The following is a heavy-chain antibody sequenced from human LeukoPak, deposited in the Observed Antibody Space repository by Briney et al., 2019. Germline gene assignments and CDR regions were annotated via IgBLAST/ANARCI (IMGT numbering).Heavy chain of an antibody. CDR3: AKDGGSYYDILTGYPTGYFDY. Sequence: GGSLRLSCAASGFTVNNNYMSWVRQAPGRGLEWVSVIYSGGYTYYAGTVKGRFTISRDNSKNTLYLQMNSLRAEDTAVYYCAKDGGSYYDILTGYPTGYFDYWGQGTLVTVSS. CDR1: GFTVNNNY. D-gene: IGHD3-9*01. V-gene: IGHV3-53*01. CDR2: IYSGGYT. J-gene: IGHJ4*02.